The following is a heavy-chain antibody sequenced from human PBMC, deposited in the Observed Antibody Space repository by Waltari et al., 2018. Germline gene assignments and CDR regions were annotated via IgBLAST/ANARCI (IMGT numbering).Heavy chain of an antibody. CDR2: INAGNGNT. CDR3: AREKWLPPIEGAFDI. D-gene: IGHD6-19*01. Sequence: QVQLVQSGAEVKKPGASVKVSCKASGYTFTSYAMHWVRQAPGQRLEWMGWINAGNGNTKYSQKFQGRVTITRDTSASTAYMELSSLRSEDTAVYYCAREKWLPPIEGAFDIWGQGTMVTVSS. CDR1: GYTFTSYA. J-gene: IGHJ3*02. V-gene: IGHV1-3*01.